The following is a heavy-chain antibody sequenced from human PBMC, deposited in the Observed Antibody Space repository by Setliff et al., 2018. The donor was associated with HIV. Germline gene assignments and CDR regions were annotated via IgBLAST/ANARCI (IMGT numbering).Heavy chain of an antibody. CDR2: VYTTGST. CDR1: SRSINSGSYY. CDR3: AKTSVGATGLYAFDI. D-gene: IGHD1-26*01. Sequence: SETLSLTCIVSSRSINSGSYYWSWVRQPAGKGLEWIGRVYTTGSTNYNPSLKSRVAISVDTSKNRFSLNLASMTAADTAVYYCAKTSVGATGLYAFDIWGQGTMVTVSS. J-gene: IGHJ3*02. V-gene: IGHV4-61*02.